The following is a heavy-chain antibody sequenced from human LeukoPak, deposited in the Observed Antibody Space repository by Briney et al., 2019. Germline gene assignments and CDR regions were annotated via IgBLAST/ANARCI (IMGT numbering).Heavy chain of an antibody. J-gene: IGHJ3*02. CDR2: ISRSGDRT. D-gene: IGHD2-2*01. Sequence: GGSLRLSCAASGFTLSDHYVDWVRQAPGKGLEWVSSISRSGDRTYYADSVKGRFTISRDNSKNTLYLQMNSLRAEDTAVYYCAKDLTRVVPGDDAFDIWGQGTMVTVSS. V-gene: IGHV3-23*01. CDR1: GFTLSDHY. CDR3: AKDLTRVVPGDDAFDI.